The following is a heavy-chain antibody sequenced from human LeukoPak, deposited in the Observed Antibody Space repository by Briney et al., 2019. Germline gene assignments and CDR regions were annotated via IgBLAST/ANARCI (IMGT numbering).Heavy chain of an antibody. CDR3: ARSGGAWYSGSYEGWFDP. CDR1: GGSISSYY. Sequence: SETLSLTCTVSGGSISSYYWSWIRQPPGKGLVWVGYIYYSGSTNYNPSLKSRVTISVDTSKNQFSLKLSSVTAADTAVYYCARSGGAWYSGSYEGWFDPWGQGTLVTVSS. CDR2: IYYSGST. V-gene: IGHV4-59*12. J-gene: IGHJ5*02. D-gene: IGHD1-26*01.